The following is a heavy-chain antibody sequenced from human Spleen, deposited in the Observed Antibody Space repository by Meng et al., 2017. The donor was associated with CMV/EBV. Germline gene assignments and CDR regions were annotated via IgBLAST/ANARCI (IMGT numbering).Heavy chain of an antibody. Sequence: ASVFTFSGYSMNWVREAPGEGMEWVSSISSSSSYIYYEDSVKGRFTISRDKAKNSLYLQMNSLRAEDTAVYYCARSPYCSSTSCPSVWGQGTLVTVSS. V-gene: IGHV3-21*01. CDR3: ARSPYCSSTSCPSV. CDR2: ISSSSSYI. CDR1: VFTFSGYS. D-gene: IGHD2-2*01. J-gene: IGHJ4*02.